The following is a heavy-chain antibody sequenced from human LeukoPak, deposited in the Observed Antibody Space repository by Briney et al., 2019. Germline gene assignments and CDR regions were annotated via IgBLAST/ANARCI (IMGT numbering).Heavy chain of an antibody. J-gene: IGHJ4*02. Sequence: SETLSLTCAVSGGSISSGGYSWSWIRQPPGKGLEWIGYIYHSGSTYYNPSLKSRVTISVDRSKNQFSLKLSSVTAADTAVYYCARMAATVTTKGDYWGQGTLVTVSS. CDR3: ARMAATVTTKGDY. D-gene: IGHD4-17*01. CDR1: GGSISSGGYS. V-gene: IGHV4-30-2*01. CDR2: IYHSGST.